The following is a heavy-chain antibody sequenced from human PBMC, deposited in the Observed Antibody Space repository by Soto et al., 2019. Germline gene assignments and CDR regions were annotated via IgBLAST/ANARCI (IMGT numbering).Heavy chain of an antibody. J-gene: IGHJ5*02. CDR1: GDTFTNFG. CDR3: ATVLRGVVNWFDP. Sequence: HLVQSGPEVKKPGASITVSCKTSGDTFTNFGLSWVRQAAGQGLEWMGWIATYNSNRNYAQKFQGRLTLTTDTSTSTAYMELKSLRYDDTADYYCATVLRGVVNWFDPWGQGTLVTVSS. D-gene: IGHD3-10*01. V-gene: IGHV1-18*01. CDR2: IATYNSNR.